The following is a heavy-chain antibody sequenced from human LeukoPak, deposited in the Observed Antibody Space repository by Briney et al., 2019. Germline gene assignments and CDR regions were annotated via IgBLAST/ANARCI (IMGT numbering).Heavy chain of an antibody. V-gene: IGHV3-23*01. CDR3: AKCSGGWYRPLFDF. CDR1: GFPFSSYA. Sequence: GGSLRLSCAASGFPFSSYAMTWVRQAPGKGLEWVSANIGSGNSAYSADSVKGRFPVSRDNSKNTLYLQMNSLRAKDTAVYYCAKCSGGWYRPLFDFWGQGTLVTVSS. CDR2: NIGSGNSA. J-gene: IGHJ4*02. D-gene: IGHD6-19*01.